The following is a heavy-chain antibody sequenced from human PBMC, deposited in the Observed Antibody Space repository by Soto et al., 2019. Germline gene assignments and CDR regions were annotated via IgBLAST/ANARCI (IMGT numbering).Heavy chain of an antibody. D-gene: IGHD2-8*01. J-gene: IGHJ4*02. V-gene: IGHV3-33*03. CDR2: IRFDGSQQ. CDR3: AVVYGHSNDVEY. CDR1: GLTFSRHG. Sequence: QVQLVESGGGVVQPGTSLRLSCVASGLTFSRHGMHWVRQGPGKGLEWVALIRFDGSQQYYADSVKGRFSTSKDNTKDPLYLPMESLRAEDTAVYDCAVVYGHSNDVEYWGQGNLVTVSS.